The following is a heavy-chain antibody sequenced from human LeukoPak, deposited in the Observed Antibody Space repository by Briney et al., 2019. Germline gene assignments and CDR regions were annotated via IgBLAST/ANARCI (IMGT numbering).Heavy chain of an antibody. Sequence: SEALSLTCTVSGASTSNYYWSWIRQPAGKGLEWIGRLYTSGSINFNPSLKSRITMSVDTSKNQFSLRLSSVTAADTAVYYCARPYYYDSRIDPWGQGTLVTVSS. CDR1: GASTSNYY. V-gene: IGHV4-4*07. CDR3: ARPYYYDSRIDP. D-gene: IGHD3-22*01. CDR2: LYTSGSI. J-gene: IGHJ5*02.